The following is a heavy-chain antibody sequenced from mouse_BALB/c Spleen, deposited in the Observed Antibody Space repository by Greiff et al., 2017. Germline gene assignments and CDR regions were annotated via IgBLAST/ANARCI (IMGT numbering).Heavy chain of an antibody. J-gene: IGHJ4*01. V-gene: IGHV7-1*02. CDR3: ARDESYYGNLYAMDY. CDR2: SRNKANDYTT. CDR1: GFTFSDFY. Sequence: EVKVVESGGGLVQPGGSLRLSCATSGFTFSDFYMEWVRQPPGKRLEWIAASRNKANDYTTEYSASVKGRFIVSRDTSQSILYLQMNALRAEDTAIYYCARDESYYGNLYAMDYWGQGTSVTVSS. D-gene: IGHD2-10*01.